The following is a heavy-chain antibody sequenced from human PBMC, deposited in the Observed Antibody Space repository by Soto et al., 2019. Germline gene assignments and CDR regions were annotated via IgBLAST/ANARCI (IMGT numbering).Heavy chain of an antibody. J-gene: IGHJ5*02. CDR2: IYYSGST. CDR3: ARRRPAPKVDYLDT. Sequence: SETLSLTCTVSGGSFSSGGYYWSWIRQHPGKGLEWIGYIYYSGSTYYNPSLQSRVTISVDTSKDQFSLKLSSVSAADTAVYFCARRRPAPKVDYLDTWGQGTLVTVSS. CDR1: GGSFSSGGYY. D-gene: IGHD4-17*01. V-gene: IGHV4-31*03.